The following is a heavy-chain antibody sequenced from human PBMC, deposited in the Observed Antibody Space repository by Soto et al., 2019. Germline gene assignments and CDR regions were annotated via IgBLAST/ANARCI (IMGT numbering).Heavy chain of an antibody. Sequence: QVLLQESGPGLVKPSGTLSLTCTVSGGSISSSTYWSWVRQPPGKGLEGIGDISQSGNTNYNQSPKRHLSISSDTSKIQSPLPLTTPPAADSAVHYRAKIGGAYNANPWTKGYGGQGTLVNVSS. CDR1: GGSISSSTY. D-gene: IGHD1-1*01. CDR2: ISQSGNT. CDR3: AKIGGAYNANPWTKGY. V-gene: IGHV4-4*02. J-gene: IGHJ4*02.